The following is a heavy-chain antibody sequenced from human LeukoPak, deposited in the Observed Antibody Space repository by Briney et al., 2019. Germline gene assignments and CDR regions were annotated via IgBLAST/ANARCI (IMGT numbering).Heavy chain of an antibody. CDR2: MRYNGGNG. J-gene: IGHJ5*02. CDR1: GFTFSKYS. CDR3: AKDREEQLVRGWFDP. D-gene: IGHD6-13*01. V-gene: IGHV3-30*02. Sequence: QTGGSLRLSCAASGFTFSKYSMHWVRQAPGKGLEWVAFMRYNGGNGYYADSVKGRFTISRDNLKNMLYLQMNSLRTDDTGLYFCAKDREEQLVRGWFDPWGQGTLVTVSS.